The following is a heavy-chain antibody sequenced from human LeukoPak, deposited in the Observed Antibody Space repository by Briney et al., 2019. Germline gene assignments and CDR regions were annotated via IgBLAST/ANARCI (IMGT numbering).Heavy chain of an antibody. D-gene: IGHD5-18*01. V-gene: IGHV4-34*01. CDR1: GGSYSGNY. Sequence: SETLSLTCAVYGGSYSGNYWSWIRQPPGKGLEWIGEINHSGSTYYNPSLKSRVTISVDTSKNQFSLKLSSVAAADTAVYYCARRGYSYGLWGQGTLVTVSS. CDR2: INHSGST. J-gene: IGHJ4*02. CDR3: ARRGYSYGL.